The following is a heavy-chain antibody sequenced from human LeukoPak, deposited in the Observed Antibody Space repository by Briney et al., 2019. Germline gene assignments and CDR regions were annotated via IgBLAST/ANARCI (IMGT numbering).Heavy chain of an antibody. CDR1: GGSISSYY. V-gene: IGHV4-59*12. D-gene: IGHD3-3*01. Sequence: SETLSLTCTISGGSISSYYWSWIRQPPGKGLEWIGEIYHSGSTNYNPSLKSRVTISVDKSKNQFSLKLTSVTAADTAVYYCARRDFKQGYIDYWGQGTLVTVSS. CDR3: ARRDFKQGYIDY. J-gene: IGHJ4*02. CDR2: IYHSGST.